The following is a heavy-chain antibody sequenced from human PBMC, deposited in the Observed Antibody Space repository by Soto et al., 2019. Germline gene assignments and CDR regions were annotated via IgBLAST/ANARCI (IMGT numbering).Heavy chain of an antibody. D-gene: IGHD5-18*01. V-gene: IGHV1-69*01. Sequence: QVQLVQSGAEVKKPGSSVKVSCKASGGTFSSYAISWVRQAPGQGLEWMGGIIPIFGTANYAQKFQGRVTITADESTSTAYMELSSLRSEDTAVYYCARVWAGTAMVPGDYYYYGMDVWGQGTTVTVSS. J-gene: IGHJ6*02. CDR1: GGTFSSYA. CDR3: ARVWAGTAMVPGDYYYYGMDV. CDR2: IIPIFGTA.